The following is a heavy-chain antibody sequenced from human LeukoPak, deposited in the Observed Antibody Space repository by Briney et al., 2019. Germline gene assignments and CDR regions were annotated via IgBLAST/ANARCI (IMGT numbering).Heavy chain of an antibody. V-gene: IGHV4-39*01. CDR3: ARAKYSRTFQY. CDR2: IYYSGST. Sequence: PSETLSLTCTVSGGSISSSSYYWGWIRQPPGKGLEWIGSIYYSGSTYYNPSLKSRVTISVDTSKNQFSLKLSSVTAADTAVYYCARAKYSRTFQYWGQGTLVTVSS. J-gene: IGHJ4*02. D-gene: IGHD6-6*01. CDR1: GGSISSSSYY.